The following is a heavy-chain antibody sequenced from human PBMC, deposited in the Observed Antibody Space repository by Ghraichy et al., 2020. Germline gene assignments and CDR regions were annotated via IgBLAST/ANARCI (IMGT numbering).Heavy chain of an antibody. CDR1: GFTFRSYA. V-gene: IGHV3-23*01. J-gene: IGHJ4*02. D-gene: IGHD1-26*01. Sequence: GGSLRLSCAASGFTFRSYAMSWVRQAPGKGLEWVSAISGSGGSTYYADSVKGRFTISRDNSKNTLYLQMNSLRAEDTAVYYCAKDLTGRVVGTPDYWGQGTLVTLSS. CDR3: AKDLTGRVVGTPDY. CDR2: ISGSGGST.